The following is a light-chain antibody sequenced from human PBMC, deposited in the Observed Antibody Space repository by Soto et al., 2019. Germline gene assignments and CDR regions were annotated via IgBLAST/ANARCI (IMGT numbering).Light chain of an antibody. Sequence: SYELTQPPSLSVSPRLTAGITCYGDALPKKYASWHQQESGQAPVLVLYEDTKRPSGIPERFSGSSSGTMATLTISGAQVEDEGDYYCYSTDSSGNHSVFVTGTKVTVL. J-gene: IGLJ1*01. CDR1: ALPKKY. V-gene: IGLV3-10*01. CDR3: YSTDSSGNHSV. CDR2: EDT.